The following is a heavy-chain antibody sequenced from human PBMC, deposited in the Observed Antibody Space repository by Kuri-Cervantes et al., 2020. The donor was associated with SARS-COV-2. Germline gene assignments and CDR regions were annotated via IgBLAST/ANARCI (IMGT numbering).Heavy chain of an antibody. CDR3: AHSPPPPRKIITMVRGVINYFDY. CDR2: IYWNDDK. Sequence: SGPTLVKPTQTLTLTCTFSGFSLRTSGVGVGWIRQPPGKALEWLALIYWNDDKRYSPPLKSRLTITKDTSKNQVVLTMTNMDPVNTATYYCAHSPPPPRKIITMVRGVINYFDYWGQGTLVTV. V-gene: IGHV2-5*01. J-gene: IGHJ4*02. CDR1: GFSLRTSGVG. D-gene: IGHD3-10*01.